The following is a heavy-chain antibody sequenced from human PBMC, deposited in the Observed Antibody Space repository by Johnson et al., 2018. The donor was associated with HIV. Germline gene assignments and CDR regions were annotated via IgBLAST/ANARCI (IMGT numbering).Heavy chain of an antibody. J-gene: IGHJ3*02. CDR3: ARDGGIQLWSAFDI. Sequence: QVQLVESGGGVVQPGRSLRLSCAASGFTFSSYGMHWVRQAPGKGLEWVAVISYDGSNKYYADSVKGRFTISRDNSKNTLYLQMNSLRAEDTAVYYCARDGGIQLWSAFDIWGQGTMVTVSS. CDR2: ISYDGSNK. V-gene: IGHV3-30*03. CDR1: GFTFSSYG. D-gene: IGHD5-18*01.